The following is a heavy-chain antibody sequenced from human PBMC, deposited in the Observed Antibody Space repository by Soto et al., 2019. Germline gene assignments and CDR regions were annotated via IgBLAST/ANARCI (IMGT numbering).Heavy chain of an antibody. J-gene: IGHJ5*02. V-gene: IGHV4-31*03. Sequence: QVQLQESGPGLVKPSQTLSLTCTVSGGSISSGGYYWSWIRQHPGKGLEWIGYIYYSGTTYYNPSLKSRVTISLDMSKNPSSLKLSPVTGADTAVYSCARSVLPWGQGTLVTVSS. CDR2: IYYSGTT. CDR1: GGSISSGGYY. CDR3: ARSVLP.